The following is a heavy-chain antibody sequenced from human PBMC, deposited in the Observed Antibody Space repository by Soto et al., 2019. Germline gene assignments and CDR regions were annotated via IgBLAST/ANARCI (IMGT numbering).Heavy chain of an antibody. V-gene: IGHV1-69*06. CDR2: IIPIFGTA. CDR1: GGTFSSYA. Sequence: QVQLVQSGAEVKKPGSSVKVSCKASGGTFSSYAISWVRQAPGQGLEWMGGIIPIFGTATYAQKFQGRVTITADKSTNTASKELSSLRSEETDVYYCARDQSSWSQNRDYWGQGTLVTVSS. D-gene: IGHD6-13*01. J-gene: IGHJ4*02. CDR3: ARDQSSWSQNRDY.